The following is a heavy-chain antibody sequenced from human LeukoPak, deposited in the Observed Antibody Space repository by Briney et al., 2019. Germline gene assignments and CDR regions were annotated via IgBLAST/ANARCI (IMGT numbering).Heavy chain of an antibody. CDR3: AREAVAGLVDY. Sequence: GRSLRLSCAASGFTVSSNYMSWVRQAPGKGLEWVSVIYSGGSTYYADSVKGRFTISRDNSKNTLYLQMNSLRAEDTAVYYCAREAVAGLVDYWGQGTLVTVSS. CDR1: GFTVSSNY. J-gene: IGHJ4*02. D-gene: IGHD6-19*01. V-gene: IGHV3-53*01. CDR2: IYSGGST.